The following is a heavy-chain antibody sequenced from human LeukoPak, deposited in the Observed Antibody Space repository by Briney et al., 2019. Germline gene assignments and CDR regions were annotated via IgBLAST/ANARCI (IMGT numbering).Heavy chain of an antibody. CDR3: ASGLGSTGLRILGDFDY. Sequence: GASVKVSCKASGYTFTSYGISWVRQAPGQGLEWMGWISAYNGNTNYAQKLQGRVTMTTDTSTSTAYMELRSLRSDDTAVYYCASGLGSTGLRILGDFDYWGQGTLVTVSS. CDR2: ISAYNGNT. V-gene: IGHV1-18*01. CDR1: GYTFTSYG. D-gene: IGHD3-16*01. J-gene: IGHJ4*02.